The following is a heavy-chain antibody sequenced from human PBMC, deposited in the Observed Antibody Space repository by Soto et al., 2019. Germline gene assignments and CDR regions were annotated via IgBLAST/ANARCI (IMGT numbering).Heavy chain of an antibody. J-gene: IGHJ6*03. D-gene: IGHD2-21*01. CDR2: INHLGSI. Sequence: SETLSLTCVVSGGSLSDYFWSWIRQPPGMALGWIGEINHLGSINYNPSLKSRVTMSVDTSKNQFSLTLNSVTAADTATYYCARGGISHWAYFYYMDVWDRGTRSPSP. CDR3: ARGGISHWAYFYYMDV. CDR1: GGSLSDYF. V-gene: IGHV4-34*01.